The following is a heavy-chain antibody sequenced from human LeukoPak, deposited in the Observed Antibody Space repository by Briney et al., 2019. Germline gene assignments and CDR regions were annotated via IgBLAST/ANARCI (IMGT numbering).Heavy chain of an antibody. CDR1: GGSFSGYY. D-gene: IGHD3-3*01. Sequence: PSETLSLTCAVYGGSFSGYYWSWIRQPPGKGLEWIGEINHSGSTNYNPSLKSRVTISVDTSKNQFSLKLSSVTAADTAVYYCARGFLDVNYYYYYGMDVWGQGTTVTVSS. CDR2: INHSGST. J-gene: IGHJ6*02. CDR3: ARGFLDVNYYYYYGMDV. V-gene: IGHV4-34*01.